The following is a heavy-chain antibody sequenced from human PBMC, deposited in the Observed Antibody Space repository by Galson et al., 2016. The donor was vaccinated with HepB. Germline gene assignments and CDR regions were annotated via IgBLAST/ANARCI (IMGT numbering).Heavy chain of an antibody. Sequence: SLRLSCAASGFTFNIYTMNWVRQAPGKGLEWVSYIRDSTTMYHADSVKGRFTISRDDAKNPLYLQMNSLRDDDTALYYCVRDYNYAFDIWGQGTMVTVSS. J-gene: IGHJ3*02. D-gene: IGHD5-24*01. V-gene: IGHV3-48*02. CDR1: GFTFNIYT. CDR2: IRDSTTM. CDR3: VRDYNYAFDI.